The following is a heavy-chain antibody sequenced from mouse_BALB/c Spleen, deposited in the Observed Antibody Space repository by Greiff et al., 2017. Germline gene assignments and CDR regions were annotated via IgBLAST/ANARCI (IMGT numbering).Heavy chain of an antibody. CDR2: IWAGGST. D-gene: IGHD1-1*01. Sequence: VQLQESGPGLVAPSQSLSITCTVSGFSLTSYGVHWVRQPPGKGLEWLGVIWAGGSTNYNSALMSRLSISKDNSKSQVFLKMNSLQTDDTAMYYCAREALLLRYPAWFAYWGQGTLVTVSA. CDR1: GFSLTSYG. J-gene: IGHJ3*01. CDR3: AREALLLRYPAWFAY. V-gene: IGHV2-9*02.